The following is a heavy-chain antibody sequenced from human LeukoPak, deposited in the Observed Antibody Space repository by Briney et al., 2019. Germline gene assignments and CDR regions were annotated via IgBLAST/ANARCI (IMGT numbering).Heavy chain of an antibody. CDR3: ARGYYYDSSGYLDY. J-gene: IGHJ4*02. D-gene: IGHD3-22*01. CDR2: IYYSGST. V-gene: IGHV4-59*11. Sequence: SETLSLTCTVSGGSISSHYWSWIRQPPGKGLEWIGYIYYSGSTNYNPCLKSRVTISVDTSKNQFSLKLSSVTAADTAVYYCARGYYYDSSGYLDYWGQGTLVTVSS. CDR1: GGSISSHY.